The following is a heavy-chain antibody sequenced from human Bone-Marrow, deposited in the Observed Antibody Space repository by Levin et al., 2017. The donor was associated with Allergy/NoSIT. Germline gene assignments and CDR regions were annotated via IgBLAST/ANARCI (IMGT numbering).Heavy chain of an antibody. D-gene: IGHD3-16*01. CDR1: GFTFSTYG. V-gene: IGHV3-48*01. CDR3: ARAEESFGDAFDI. J-gene: IGHJ3*02. Sequence: GGSLRLSCAASGFTFSTYGMIWVRQAPGKGLEWVSYVSARKTTMYYADSVKGRFTISRDDAKNTLYLQMSSLIAEDTAVYFCARAEESFGDAFDIWGQGTTVTVSS. CDR2: VSARKTTM.